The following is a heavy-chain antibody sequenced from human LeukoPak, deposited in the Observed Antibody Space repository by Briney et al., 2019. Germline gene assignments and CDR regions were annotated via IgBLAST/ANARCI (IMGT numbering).Heavy chain of an antibody. D-gene: IGHD3-22*01. J-gene: IGHJ1*01. Sequence: PSGGSLRLSCAASGFTFSSYWMHWVRQAPGKGLVWVSRIKSDGSTNYAGSVKGRFTISRDNAKNTVSLQMNSLRAEDTAVYYCARAPSETGGYYPEYFRHWGQGTLVTVSS. V-gene: IGHV3-74*01. CDR2: IKSDGST. CDR3: ARAPSETGGYYPEYFRH. CDR1: GFTFSSYW.